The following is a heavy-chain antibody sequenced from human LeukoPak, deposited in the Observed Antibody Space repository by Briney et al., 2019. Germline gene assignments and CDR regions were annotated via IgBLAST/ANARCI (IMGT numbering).Heavy chain of an antibody. CDR2: ISASGDNT. CDR3: AKYCISSTCYQPYGMDA. J-gene: IGHJ6*02. V-gene: IGHV3-23*01. CDR1: GFTFSTYA. Sequence: GGSLRLSCAASGFTFSTYAMSWVRQAPARGLEWVSAISASGDNTFYADSVKGRFTISRDNSKNTLFLQMNTLGAEDTVVYYCAKYCISSTCYQPYGMDAWGQGTTVTVSS. D-gene: IGHD2-2*01.